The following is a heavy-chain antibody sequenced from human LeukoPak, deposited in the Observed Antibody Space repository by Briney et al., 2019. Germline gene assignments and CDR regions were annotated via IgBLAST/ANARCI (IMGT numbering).Heavy chain of an antibody. CDR1: GFTFSSYA. D-gene: IGHD1-1*01. V-gene: IGHV3-23*01. CDR2: ISGSGGST. Sequence: PGGSLRLSCAASGFTFSSYAMSWVRQAPGKGLEWVSAISGSGGSTYYADSVKGRFTISRDNSKNTLYLQMNSLKAEDSAVYYCATITLATTDPFDYWGQGTLVTVSS. J-gene: IGHJ4*02. CDR3: ATITLATTDPFDY.